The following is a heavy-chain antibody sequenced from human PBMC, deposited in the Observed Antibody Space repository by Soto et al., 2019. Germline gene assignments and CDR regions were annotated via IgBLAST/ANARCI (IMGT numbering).Heavy chain of an antibody. CDR2: IYSGGST. D-gene: IGHD4-17*01. Sequence: VQLVESGGGLVQPGGSLRLSCAASGFTVSSNYMSWVRQAPGKGLEWVSVIYSGGSTYYADSVKGRFTISRDNSKNTLYLQMNSLRAEDTAVYYCARDIGYGDYDFDYWGQGTLVTVSS. J-gene: IGHJ4*02. CDR1: GFTVSSNY. CDR3: ARDIGYGDYDFDY. V-gene: IGHV3-66*01.